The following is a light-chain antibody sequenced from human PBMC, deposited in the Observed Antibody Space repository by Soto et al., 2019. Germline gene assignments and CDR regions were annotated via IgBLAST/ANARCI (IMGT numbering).Light chain of an antibody. CDR3: QQYDSYSRT. CDR2: QAS. Sequence: DIQMTQSPSTLSSSVGDRVTITCRASHSISVWLAWYQQKPGKAPKLLIYQASTLESGVPSRFSGRGSGTDFTLTISSLQHDDFATYYCQQYDSYSRTFGQGTKADIK. V-gene: IGKV1-5*03. J-gene: IGKJ1*01. CDR1: HSISVW.